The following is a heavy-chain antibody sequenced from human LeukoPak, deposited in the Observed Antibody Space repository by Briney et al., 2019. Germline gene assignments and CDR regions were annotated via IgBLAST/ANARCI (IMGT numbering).Heavy chain of an antibody. CDR3: ASASPTVTSDAFDI. CDR2: IYYSGST. J-gene: IGHJ3*02. D-gene: IGHD4-17*01. V-gene: IGHV4-39*01. Sequence: WIGSIYYSGSTYYNPSLKSRVTISVDTSKNQFPLKLSSVTAADTAVYYCASASPTVTSDAFDIWGQGTMVTVSS.